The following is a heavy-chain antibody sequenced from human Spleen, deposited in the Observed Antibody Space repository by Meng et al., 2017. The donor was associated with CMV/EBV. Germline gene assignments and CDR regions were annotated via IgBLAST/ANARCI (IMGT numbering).Heavy chain of an antibody. Sequence: GESLKISCSASGFTFNNYAMTWVRQAPGKGLEWVSTILGTGATYYADYVKGRFTISRDNPKNTLYLQMNSLRAEDTALYYCAKGRGGTTSSYDSWGQGTLVTVSS. D-gene: IGHD2-2*01. CDR2: ILGTGAT. CDR1: GFTFNNYA. CDR3: AKGRGGTTSSYDS. J-gene: IGHJ4*02. V-gene: IGHV3-23*01.